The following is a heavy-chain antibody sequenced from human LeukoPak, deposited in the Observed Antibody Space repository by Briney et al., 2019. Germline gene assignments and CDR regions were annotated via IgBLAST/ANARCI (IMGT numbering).Heavy chain of an antibody. CDR2: INSDGSST. D-gene: IGHD6-13*01. CDR3: ARGCSSCIAAAGSLYYFDY. Sequence: PGRSLRLSCAASGFTFRSYWMHWVRQAPGKGLVWVSRINSDGSSTSYADSVKGRFTISRDNSKNTLYLQMNSLRAEDTAVYYCARGCSSCIAAAGSLYYFDYWGQGTLVTVSS. V-gene: IGHV3-74*01. CDR1: GFTFRSYW. J-gene: IGHJ4*02.